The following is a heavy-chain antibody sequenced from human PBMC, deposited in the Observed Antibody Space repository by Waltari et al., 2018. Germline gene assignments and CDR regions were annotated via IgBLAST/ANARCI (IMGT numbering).Heavy chain of an antibody. D-gene: IGHD3-22*01. CDR1: GGTFSSYT. J-gene: IGHJ4*02. CDR3: ARVSTYYYDSSGYAH. Sequence: QVQLVQSGAEVKKPGSSVKVSCKASGGTFSSYTISWVRQAPGQGLEWMGRIIPILGIANYAQKFQGRVTITADKSTSTAYMKLSSLRSEDTAVYYCARVSTYYYDSSGYAHWGQGTLVTVSS. V-gene: IGHV1-69*02. CDR2: IIPILGIA.